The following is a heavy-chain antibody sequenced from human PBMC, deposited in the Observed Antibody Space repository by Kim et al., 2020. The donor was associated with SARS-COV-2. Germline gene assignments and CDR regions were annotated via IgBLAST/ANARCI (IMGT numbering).Heavy chain of an antibody. J-gene: IGHJ4*02. V-gene: IGHV3-30-3*01. D-gene: IGHD3-22*01. CDR3: ARDPHSGGYSPSYYFDF. Sequence: GGSLRLSCVVSGFNFRNYAMHWVRQAPGKGLEWVTVLSQDGNKKFYSNSVKGRFTVSRDLSTNTLFLQMDSLRVEDTAFYYCARDPHSGGYSPSYYFDFWGQGTLVTVSS. CDR2: LSQDGNKK. CDR1: GFNFRNYA.